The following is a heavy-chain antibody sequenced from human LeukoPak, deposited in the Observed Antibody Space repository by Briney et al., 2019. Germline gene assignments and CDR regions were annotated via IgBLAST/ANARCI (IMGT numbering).Heavy chain of an antibody. CDR2: IYSTGST. CDR3: ARYRYYYDSSGFRYFDY. D-gene: IGHD3-22*01. Sequence: PSETLSLTCTVSGGSISSGGHYWSWIRQPAGKGLEYLGRIYSTGSTNYNPSLKSRVTISVDTSKNQFSLKLSSVTAADTAVYYCARYRYYYDSSGFRYFDYWGQGTLVTVSS. J-gene: IGHJ4*02. V-gene: IGHV4-61*02. CDR1: GGSISSGGHY.